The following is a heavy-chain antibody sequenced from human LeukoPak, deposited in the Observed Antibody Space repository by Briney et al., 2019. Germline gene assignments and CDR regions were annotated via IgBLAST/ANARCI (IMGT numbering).Heavy chain of an antibody. D-gene: IGHD6-13*01. CDR3: ARGKGYFLLD. Sequence: SETLSLTCTVSGGSISSSSYYWGWIRQPPGKGLEWIGSIYYSGSTYYNPSLKSRVTISVDTSKNQFSLKLSSVTAADTAVYYCARGKGYFLLDWGQGTLVTVSS. CDR1: GGSISSSSYY. J-gene: IGHJ4*02. CDR2: IYYSGST. V-gene: IGHV4-39*07.